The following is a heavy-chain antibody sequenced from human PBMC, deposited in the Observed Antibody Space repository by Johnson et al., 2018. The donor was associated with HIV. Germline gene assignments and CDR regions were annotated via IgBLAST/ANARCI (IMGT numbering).Heavy chain of an antibody. V-gene: IGHV3-20*04. D-gene: IGHD3-22*01. Sequence: EMQLVESGGGVARPGGSLRLSCAASGFTFDDYGMSWVRQAPGKGLEWVSGIDWSGGSTGYADSVKGRFTISRENAKNSLYLQMNSLRAGDTAVYYCAASVYYYDSSGYFAFDIWGQGTMVTVSS. CDR2: IDWSGGST. CDR3: AASVYYYDSSGYFAFDI. J-gene: IGHJ3*02. CDR1: GFTFDDYG.